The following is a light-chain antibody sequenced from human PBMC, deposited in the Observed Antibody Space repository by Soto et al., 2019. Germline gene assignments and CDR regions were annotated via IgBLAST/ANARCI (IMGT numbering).Light chain of an antibody. CDR2: AAS. V-gene: IGKV1-27*01. CDR1: QGISNY. CDR3: QKYTSAPEWT. J-gene: IGKJ1*01. Sequence: DIQMTQSPSSLSASVGDRVTITCRASQGISNYLAWYQQKPGKVPKLLIYAASTLQSGVPSRFSGSGSGTDFTLTISSLQPEDVATYYGQKYTSAPEWTFGQGTKVEIK.